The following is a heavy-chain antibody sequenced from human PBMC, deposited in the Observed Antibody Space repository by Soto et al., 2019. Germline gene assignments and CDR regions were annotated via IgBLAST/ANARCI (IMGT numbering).Heavy chain of an antibody. V-gene: IGHV5-51*01. Sequence: ESLKISCQGSGYSFTSYWIGWVREMPGKGLEWMGIIYPGDSDTRYSPSFQGQVTISADKSISTAYLQWSSLKASDTAMYYCARTAVAGKYYYGTDGWGQGTTVTVSS. CDR2: IYPGDSDT. CDR3: ARTAVAGKYYYGTDG. J-gene: IGHJ6*02. CDR1: GYSFTSYW. D-gene: IGHD6-13*01.